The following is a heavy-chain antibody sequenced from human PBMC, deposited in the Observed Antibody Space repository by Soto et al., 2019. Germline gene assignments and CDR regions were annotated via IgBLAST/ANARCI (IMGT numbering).Heavy chain of an antibody. CDR3: ARGHTGVAAPFDP. J-gene: IGHJ5*02. D-gene: IGHD6-13*01. Sequence: PSETLSLTCAVYGGSFSGYYWSWIRQPPGKGLEWIGEINHSGSTNYNPSLKSRVTISVDTSKNQFSLKLSSVTAADTAVYYCARGHTGVAAPFDPWGQGTLVTVSS. CDR1: GGSFSGYY. CDR2: INHSGST. V-gene: IGHV4-34*01.